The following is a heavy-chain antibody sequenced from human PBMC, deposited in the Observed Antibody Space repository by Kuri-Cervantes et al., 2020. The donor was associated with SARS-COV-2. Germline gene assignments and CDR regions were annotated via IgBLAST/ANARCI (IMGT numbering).Heavy chain of an antibody. CDR1: GFTFSSYE. D-gene: IGHD3-22*01. CDR3: ARVGWLLLWGDFDY. J-gene: IGHJ4*02. V-gene: IGHV3-48*03. Sequence: GGSLRLSCAASGFTFSSYEMNWVRQAPGKGLEWVSYISSSGSTIYYADSVKGRFTISRDNARNSLYLQMNSLRAEDTAAYYCARVGWLLLWGDFDYWGQGTPVTVSS. CDR2: ISSSGSTI.